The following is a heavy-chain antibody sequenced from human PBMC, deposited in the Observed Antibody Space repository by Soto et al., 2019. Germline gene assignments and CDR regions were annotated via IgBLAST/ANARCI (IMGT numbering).Heavy chain of an antibody. CDR3: AREASKYSGMDV. Sequence: ASVKVSCKASGYTFTNHYMHCVLQAPGQWLEWMGVINPSGGSTTYAQKFQGRVTMTRDTSTSTVYMELSSLISEDTTEYYCAREASKYSGMDVWGQGTTVTVSS. D-gene: IGHD2-21*01. V-gene: IGHV1-46*01. CDR1: GYTFTNHY. CDR2: INPSGGST. J-gene: IGHJ6*02.